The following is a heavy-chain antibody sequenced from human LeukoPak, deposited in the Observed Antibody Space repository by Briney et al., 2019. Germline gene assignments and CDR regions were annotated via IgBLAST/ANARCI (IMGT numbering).Heavy chain of an antibody. V-gene: IGHV4-38-2*02. CDR1: GYFISSGYY. CDR3: ARVGGSMVPYQYYTDV. D-gene: IGHD1-26*01. CDR2: IYHSGST. J-gene: IGHJ6*03. Sequence: SETLSLTCSVSGYFISSGYYWGWIRQPPGKGLEWIGNIYHSGSTYCNPSLKSRVTISVDTSRNQFSLKLNSVTAADTAVYYCARVGGSMVPYQYYTDVWGKGTTVTVSS.